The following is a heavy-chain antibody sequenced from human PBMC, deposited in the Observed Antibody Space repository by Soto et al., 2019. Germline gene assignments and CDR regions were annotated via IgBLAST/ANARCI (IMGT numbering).Heavy chain of an antibody. V-gene: IGHV3-11*03. CDR1: GFTFSDYY. CDR2: ISSSSSYT. Sequence: PGGSLRLSCAASGFTFSDYYMSWIRQAPGKGLEWVSYISSSSSYTNYADSVKGRFTISRDNAKNMLYLEMNSLTVEDTAVYYCVRRAQYFDGTGFHAFDIWGQGTRVTVSS. D-gene: IGHD3-22*01. J-gene: IGHJ3*02. CDR3: VRRAQYFDGTGFHAFDI.